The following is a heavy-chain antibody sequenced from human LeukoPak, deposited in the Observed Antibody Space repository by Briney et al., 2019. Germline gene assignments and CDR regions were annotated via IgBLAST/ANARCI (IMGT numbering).Heavy chain of an antibody. CDR2: IYYSGST. D-gene: IGHD3-10*01. J-gene: IGHJ3*02. Sequence: SETLSLTCTVSGGYISSYYWSWIRQPPGKGLEWIGYIYYSGSTNYNPSLNSRVTISVDTSKNQFSLKLSSVTAADTAVYYCARDTRGGFGNDAFDIWGQGTMVTVSS. CDR3: ARDTRGGFGNDAFDI. CDR1: GGYISSYY. V-gene: IGHV4-59*01.